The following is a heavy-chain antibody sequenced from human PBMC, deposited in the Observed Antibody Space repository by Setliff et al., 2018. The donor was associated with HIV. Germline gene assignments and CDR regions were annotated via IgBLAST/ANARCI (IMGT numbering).Heavy chain of an antibody. CDR1: GGSISRTSYY. V-gene: IGHV4-39*01. J-gene: IGHJ6*02. CDR2: ISNSGSN. CDR3: ARLAIYGSD. Sequence: SETLSLTCTVSGGSISRTSYYWGWIRQPPGKGLEWIGSISNSGSNYYSPSLKSRVTTSVDTSKNQFSLKVNSVTAADTAVYFCARLAIYGSDWGQGTTVTVSS. D-gene: IGHD3-10*01.